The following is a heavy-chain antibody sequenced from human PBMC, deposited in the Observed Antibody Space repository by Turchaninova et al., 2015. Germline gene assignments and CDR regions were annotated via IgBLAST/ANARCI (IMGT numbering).Heavy chain of an antibody. V-gene: IGHV4-59*12. Sequence: QVQLQESGPGLVKPSETLSLTCRVSGGSISSYYWSWTRQSPGKGLAWIGYISYSGNTNYNPSLESRVTMSVDTSKNQFSLKVRFGTAADTDVYYCARRGGSYSRYYMDVWGKGTTVTVSS. D-gene: IGHD1-26*01. CDR1: GGSISSYY. J-gene: IGHJ6*03. CDR3: ARRGGSYSRYYMDV. CDR2: ISYSGNT.